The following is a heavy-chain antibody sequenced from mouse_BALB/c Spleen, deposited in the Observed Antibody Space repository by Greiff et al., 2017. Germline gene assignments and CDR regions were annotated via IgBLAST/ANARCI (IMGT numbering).Heavy chain of an antibody. CDR3: ARSALSPFAY. CDR1: GFTFSDYY. D-gene: IGHD6-1*01. V-gene: IGHV5-4*02. J-gene: IGHJ3*01. CDR2: ISDGGSYT. Sequence: DVKLVESGGGLVKPGGSLKLSCAASGFTFSDYYMYWVRQTPEKRLEWVATISDGGSYTYYPDSVKGRFTISRDNAKNNLYLQMSSLKSEDTAMYYCARSALSPFAYWGQGTLVTVSA.